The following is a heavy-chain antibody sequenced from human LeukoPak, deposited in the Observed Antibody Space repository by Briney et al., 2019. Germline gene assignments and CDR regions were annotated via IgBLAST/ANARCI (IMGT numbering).Heavy chain of an antibody. J-gene: IGHJ4*02. V-gene: IGHV3-48*01. CDR2: ISSSSSTI. Sequence: GGSLRLSCAASGFTFSSYSMNWVRQAPGKGLEWVSYISSSSSTIYYADSVKGRFTISRDNAKNSLYLQMNSLRAEDTAVYYCAREVTRFYFDYWGQGTLVTVSS. D-gene: IGHD4-11*01. CDR1: GFTFSSYS. CDR3: AREVTRFYFDY.